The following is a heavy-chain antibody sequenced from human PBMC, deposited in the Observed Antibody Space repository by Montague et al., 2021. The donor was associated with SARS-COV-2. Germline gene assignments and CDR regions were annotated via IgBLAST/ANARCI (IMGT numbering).Heavy chain of an antibody. CDR1: GGPISSGGYY. J-gene: IGHJ6*02. CDR3: ARANYYVMTSKAYAMDV. V-gene: IGHV4-31*03. D-gene: IGHD3-16*01. Sequence: TLSLTCTVSGGPISSGGYYWSWVRQPPGKGLDWIGYIFYRGGTYYNPSLKSRVSMSVDTSKIQFSLNLTSVTAAGTAVYYCARANYYVMTSKAYAMDVWGQGTTVTVSS. CDR2: IFYRGGT.